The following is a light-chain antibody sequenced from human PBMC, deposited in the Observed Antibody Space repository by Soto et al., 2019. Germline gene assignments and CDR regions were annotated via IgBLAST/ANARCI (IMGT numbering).Light chain of an antibody. CDR1: SPNIGSNS. Sequence: QSVLTQPPSASGAPGQRVTISCSGSSPNIGSNSVTWYQQLPRTAPKLLIYNNNQRPSGVPDRFSGSKSGTSASLAISGLQSEDEADYYCAAWDDSRNGYVVFGGGTKLTVL. CDR2: NNN. CDR3: AAWDDSRNGYVV. J-gene: IGLJ2*01. V-gene: IGLV1-44*01.